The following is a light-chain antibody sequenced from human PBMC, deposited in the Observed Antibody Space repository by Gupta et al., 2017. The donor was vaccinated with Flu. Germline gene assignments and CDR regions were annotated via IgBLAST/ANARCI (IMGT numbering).Light chain of an antibody. CDR2: EIS. Sequence: VTPRAPAAISSNAGHSRLHSDGMTYLNWFVKKPCLPPQLLIYEISNRGSGVPDRFSGRGSGTNFTLKISRVNAEDVGVYYCKQSSEDPLTFGRGTRVEMK. CDR3: KQSSEDPLT. V-gene: IGKV2D-29*01. CDR1: HSRLHSDGMTY. J-gene: IGKJ4*01.